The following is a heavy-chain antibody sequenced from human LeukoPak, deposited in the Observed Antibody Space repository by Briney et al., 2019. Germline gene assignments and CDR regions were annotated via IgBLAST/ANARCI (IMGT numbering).Heavy chain of an antibody. V-gene: IGHV4-34*01. D-gene: IGHD3-22*01. CDR1: GGSFSGYY. J-gene: IGHJ4*02. CDR2: INHSGST. Sequence: PSETLSLTCAVYGGSFSGYYWSWIRQPPGKGLEWIGEINHSGSTNYNPSLKSRVTISVDTSKNQFSLKLSSVTAADTAVYYCARDASGYYDSSGYYSFWMPYFDYWGQGTLVTVSS. CDR3: ARDASGYYDSSGYYSFWMPYFDY.